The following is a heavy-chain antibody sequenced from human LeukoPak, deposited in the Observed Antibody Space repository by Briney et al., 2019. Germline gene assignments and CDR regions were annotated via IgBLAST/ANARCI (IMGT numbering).Heavy chain of an antibody. Sequence: GGSLRLSCAASGFTFSSHGMHWVRQAPGKGLEWVAVIWYDGSNKYYVDSVKGRFTISRDNSKNTLYLQMNSLRAEDTAVYYCAREYYDSSGSGADYWGQGTLVTVSS. J-gene: IGHJ4*02. CDR2: IWYDGSNK. CDR1: GFTFSSHG. V-gene: IGHV3-33*01. CDR3: AREYYDSSGSGADY. D-gene: IGHD3-22*01.